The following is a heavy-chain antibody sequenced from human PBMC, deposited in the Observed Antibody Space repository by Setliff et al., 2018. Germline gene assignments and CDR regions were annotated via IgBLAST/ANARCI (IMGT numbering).Heavy chain of an antibody. CDR2: ISAGGDTT. CDR1: GYTSSSYA. J-gene: IGHJ4*02. V-gene: IGHV3-23*01. D-gene: IGHD6-13*01. Sequence: GSLRLSCAASGYTSSSYAMTWVRQAPGKGLEWVSIISAGGDTTYYADSVKGRFTISRDNAKNSLYLQMNSLRAEDTAVYYCARGRQQLVPTSYWGQGTLVTVSS. CDR3: ARGRQQLVPTSY.